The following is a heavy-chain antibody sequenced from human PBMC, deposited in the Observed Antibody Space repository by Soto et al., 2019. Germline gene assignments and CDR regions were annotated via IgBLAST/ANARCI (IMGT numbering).Heavy chain of an antibody. CDR3: ARWFLSVLPYYYYGLHV. Sequence: QVQLVQAGVEVKNPGASVRVSCKASAYPFTSYGISWVRQAPGQGLEWMGWISVDNGNTNYAREFQGRVTLTTDTSTSTAYMELRSLRSDDTAVYYCARWFLSVLPYYYYGLHVWGQGTTVIVSS. CDR1: AYPFTSYG. CDR2: ISVDNGNT. D-gene: IGHD3-10*01. V-gene: IGHV1-18*01. J-gene: IGHJ6*02.